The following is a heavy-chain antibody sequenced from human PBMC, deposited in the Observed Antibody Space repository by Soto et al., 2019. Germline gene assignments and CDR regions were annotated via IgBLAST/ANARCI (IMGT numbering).Heavy chain of an antibody. CDR1: GFRLSSYW. D-gene: IGHD3-16*01. CDR3: AKNIGGGFDP. V-gene: IGHV3-74*01. J-gene: IGHJ5*02. CDR2: IIGDGTKT. Sequence: EVQLVESGGGLVQPGGSLRLSCAASGFRLSSYWMHWVRQAPGKGLVWVSGIIGDGTKTVYADSVKGRFTISRDNAKTTLYLQMNSLSAEDTAIYYCAKNIGGGFDPWGQGTLVTVSS.